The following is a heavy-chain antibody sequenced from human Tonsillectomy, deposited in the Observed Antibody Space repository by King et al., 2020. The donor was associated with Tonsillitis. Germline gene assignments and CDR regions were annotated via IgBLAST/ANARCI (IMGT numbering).Heavy chain of an antibody. CDR1: GFTFSSYW. CDR3: ARGVVSLWFGGLLPNYYYYFGMDV. D-gene: IGHD3-10*01. Sequence: QLVQSGGGLVQPGGSLRLSCAASGFTFSSYWMSWVRQAPGKGLEWVANIKQDGSEKYYVDSVKGRFTISRDNAKNSLYLQMNSLRAEDTAVYYCARGVVSLWFGGLLPNYYYYFGMDVGGQGTRVTVSS. CDR2: IKQDGSEK. J-gene: IGHJ6*01. V-gene: IGHV3-7*03.